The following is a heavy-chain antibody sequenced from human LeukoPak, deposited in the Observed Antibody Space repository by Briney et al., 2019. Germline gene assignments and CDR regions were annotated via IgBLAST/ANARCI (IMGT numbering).Heavy chain of an antibody. CDR1: GYTFTSYG. CDR2: ISAYNGNT. CDR3: ARVEIAAAHFYYYYYMDV. Sequence: GASVKVSCKASGYTFTSYGISWVRQAPGQGLEWMGWISAYNGNTNYAQKLQGRVTMTTDTSTSTAYMELSSLRSDDTAVYYCARVEIAAAHFYYYYYMDVWGKGTTVTVSS. J-gene: IGHJ6*03. D-gene: IGHD6-13*01. V-gene: IGHV1-18*01.